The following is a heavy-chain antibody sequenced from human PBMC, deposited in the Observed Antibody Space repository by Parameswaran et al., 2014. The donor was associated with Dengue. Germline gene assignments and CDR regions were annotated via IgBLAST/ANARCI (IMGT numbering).Heavy chain of an antibody. D-gene: IGHD5-18*01. Sequence: VRQAPGKGLEWVSYISSSGSTIYYADSVKGRFTISRDNAKNSLYLQMNSLRAEDTAVYYCARGNNDIGDTAPYYFDYWGQGTLVTVSS. J-gene: IGHJ4*02. CDR2: ISSSGSTI. CDR3: ARGNNDIGDTAPYYFDY. V-gene: IGHV3-48*03.